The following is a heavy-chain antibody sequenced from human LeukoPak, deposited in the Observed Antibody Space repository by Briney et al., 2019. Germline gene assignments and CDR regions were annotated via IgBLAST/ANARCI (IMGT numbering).Heavy chain of an antibody. J-gene: IGHJ5*02. CDR3: ARTGITMVRGATVPNFDP. D-gene: IGHD3-10*01. CDR1: GGSISSYY. V-gene: IGHV4-59*08. CDR2: IYYSGST. Sequence: PSETLSLTCTVSGGSISSYYWSWIRQPPGKGLEWIGYIYYSGSTNYNPSLKSRVTISVDTSKNQFSLKLSSVTAADTAVYYCARTGITMVRGATVPNFDPWGQGTLVTVSS.